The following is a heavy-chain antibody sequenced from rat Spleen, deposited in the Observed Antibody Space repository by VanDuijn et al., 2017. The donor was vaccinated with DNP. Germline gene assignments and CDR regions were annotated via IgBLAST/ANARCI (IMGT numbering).Heavy chain of an antibody. Sequence: EVQLAESGGGLVQPGRSMKLSCAVSRFTFSNYYMAWVRQAPTKGLEWVASISPGGGNTYYRDSLKGRFTISRDNAKGTLYLQMDSLRSDDTATYYCATAHVDYWGQGVMVTVSS. J-gene: IGHJ2*01. CDR3: ATAHVDY. CDR1: RFTFSNYY. V-gene: IGHV5-25*01. D-gene: IGHD3-1*01. CDR2: ISPGGGNT.